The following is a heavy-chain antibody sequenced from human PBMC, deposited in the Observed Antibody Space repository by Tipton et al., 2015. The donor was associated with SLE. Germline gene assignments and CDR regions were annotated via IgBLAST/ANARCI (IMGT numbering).Heavy chain of an antibody. CDR1: GFTFSSYS. V-gene: IGHV3-21*01. CDR3: AKGGLLFLEDIQH. CDR2: ISSSSSYI. D-gene: IGHD3-3*01. Sequence: SLRLSCAASGFTFSSYSMNWVRQAPGKGLEWVSSISSSSSYIYYADSVKGRFTISRDNAKNSLYLQMSSLRAEDTAVYYCAKGGLLFLEDIQHWGQGTLVTVSS. J-gene: IGHJ1*01.